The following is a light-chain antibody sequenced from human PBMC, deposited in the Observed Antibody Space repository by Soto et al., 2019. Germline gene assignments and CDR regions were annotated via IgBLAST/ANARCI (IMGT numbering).Light chain of an antibody. CDR2: TAS. V-gene: IGKV1-5*03. Sequence: DIQMTQPPSTLSASVGDRVTITCRASQSVSSWLAWYQQKPGKAPNLLIYTASSLESGVPSRFSGSGSGTEFTLTISSLQPDDFATYYCQQYNSAWTFGQGTKVDIK. CDR1: QSVSSW. CDR3: QQYNSAWT. J-gene: IGKJ1*01.